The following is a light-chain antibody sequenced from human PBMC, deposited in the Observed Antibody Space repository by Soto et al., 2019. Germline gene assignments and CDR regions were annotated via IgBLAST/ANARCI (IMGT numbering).Light chain of an antibody. V-gene: IGLV2-14*01. CDR1: SSDVGRYNY. CDR3: TSYTSNTTWV. CDR2: EVR. J-gene: IGLJ3*02. Sequence: QSALTQPAAVSGPPGQSITISCTGTSSDVGRYNYVSWYQQHPGKAPKLVIYEVRNRPSGISNRFSASKSGNTASLTIPGLQAEDEADYYCTSYTSNTTWVFGGGTQLTVL.